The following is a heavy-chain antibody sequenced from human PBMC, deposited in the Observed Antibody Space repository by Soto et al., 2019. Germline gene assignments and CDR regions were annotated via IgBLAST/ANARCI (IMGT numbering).Heavy chain of an antibody. D-gene: IGHD3-10*01. CDR3: ARPRGIYYYYYGMDA. Sequence: QVQLVESGGGVVQPGRSLRLSCAASGFTFSSHVMHWVRQAPGKGLEWVAVISYDGSKEYYADSVNGRFTISRDNSWNTVHLQMNSPRPEDTAVYYCARPRGIYYYYYGMDAWGQGTTVTVSS. CDR1: GFTFSSHV. V-gene: IGHV3-30-3*01. J-gene: IGHJ6*02. CDR2: ISYDGSKE.